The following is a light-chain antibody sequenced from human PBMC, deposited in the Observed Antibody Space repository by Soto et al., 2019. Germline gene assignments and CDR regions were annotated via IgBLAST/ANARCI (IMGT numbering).Light chain of an antibody. Sequence: EIVLTQSPGTLSLSPGERATVSCRASQSVSSSYLAWCQQKPGQAPRLLIYGASSRATGIPDRISGSGSGTEFTLTISRLEPEDFAFYYCQQYGSSPQTFGQGTKVDIK. CDR2: GAS. J-gene: IGKJ1*01. CDR1: QSVSSSY. CDR3: QQYGSSPQT. V-gene: IGKV3-20*01.